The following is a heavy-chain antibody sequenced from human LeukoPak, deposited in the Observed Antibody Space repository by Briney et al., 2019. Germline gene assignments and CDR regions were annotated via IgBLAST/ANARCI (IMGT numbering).Heavy chain of an antibody. D-gene: IGHD3-22*01. Sequence: SETLSLTCSVSADSISRSSYFWGWIRQPPGKGLEWIGYIYYSGSTNYNPSLKSRVTISVDTSKNQFSLKLSSVTAADTAVYYCARDSGSSGFDWGQGTLVTVSS. CDR2: IYYSGST. V-gene: IGHV4-61*01. CDR1: ADSISRSSYF. J-gene: IGHJ4*02. CDR3: ARDSGSSGFD.